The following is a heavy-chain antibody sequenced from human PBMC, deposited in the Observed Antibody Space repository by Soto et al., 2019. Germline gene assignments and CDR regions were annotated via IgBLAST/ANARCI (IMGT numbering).Heavy chain of an antibody. CDR1: GFTFDSYA. J-gene: IGHJ3*01. CDR3: AKDTVGGGSFWSGYYSDGLDV. D-gene: IGHD3-3*01. CDR2: ISGSADGT. Sequence: EVKLLESGGGLAQPGGSLRLSCVGSGFTFDSYAISWVRQAPGERLQWIAAISGSADGTDYAHSVRGRFTISRDNAKKTVHLQMDSLRVEDTAVYFCAKDTVGGGSFWSGYYSDGLDVWGQGTLVSVS. V-gene: IGHV3-23*01.